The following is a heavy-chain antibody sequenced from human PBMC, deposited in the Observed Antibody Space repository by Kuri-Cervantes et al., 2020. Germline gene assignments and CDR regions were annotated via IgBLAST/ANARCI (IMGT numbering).Heavy chain of an antibody. Sequence: GGSLRLSCAASGFTFSSYGMHWVRQAPGKGLEWVAVISYDGSNKYYADSVKGRFTISRDNSKNTLYLQTNSLRAEDTAVYYCAKDQQEAGTGDFDYWGQGTLVTVSS. CDR2: ISYDGSNK. CDR3: AKDQQEAGTGDFDY. J-gene: IGHJ4*02. V-gene: IGHV3-30*18. D-gene: IGHD6-19*01. CDR1: GFTFSSYG.